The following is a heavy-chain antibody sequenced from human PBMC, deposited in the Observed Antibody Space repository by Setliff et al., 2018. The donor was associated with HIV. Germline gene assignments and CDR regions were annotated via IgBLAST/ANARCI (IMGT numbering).Heavy chain of an antibody. CDR1: SSYW. V-gene: IGHV4-39*01. D-gene: IGHD4-17*01. CDR3: ARHSPVTTEDYMDV. J-gene: IGHJ6*03. CDR2: FYYNGDS. Sequence: SSYWIGWVRQMPGKGLEWIGTFYYNGDSRYNPSLKSRVTISVDTSKNQFFLRLTSVSAADTGLYFCARHSPVTTEDYMDVWGKGTTVTVS.